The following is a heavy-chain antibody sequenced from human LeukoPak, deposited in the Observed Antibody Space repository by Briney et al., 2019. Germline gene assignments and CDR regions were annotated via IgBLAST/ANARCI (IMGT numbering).Heavy chain of an antibody. J-gene: IGHJ5*02. CDR3: AREGYCSGGSCDNWFDP. V-gene: IGHV4-30-2*01. D-gene: IGHD2-15*01. CDR2: IYHSGST. CDR1: GGSISSGGYS. Sequence: PSQTLSLTCAVSGGSISSGGYSWSWIRQPPGKGLEWIGYIYHSGSTYYDPSLKSRVTISVDRSKNQFSLNLSSVTAADTAVYYCAREGYCSGGSCDNWFDPWGQGTLVTVSS.